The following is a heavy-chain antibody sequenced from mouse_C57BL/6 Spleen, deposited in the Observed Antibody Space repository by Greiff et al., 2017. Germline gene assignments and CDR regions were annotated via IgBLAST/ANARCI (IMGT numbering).Heavy chain of an antibody. V-gene: IGHV1-42*01. CDR1: GYSFPGYY. Sequence: VQLQQSGPELVKPGASVKISCKASGYSFPGYYMNWVKQSPEKSLEWLGEINPSTGGTTYNQQFKAKDTLNVDKSSSTAYMQLKILTSEDSAVYYGAREAPLGRYAMDYGGQGTSVTVSS. D-gene: IGHD4-1*01. J-gene: IGHJ4*01. CDR2: INPSTGGT. CDR3: AREAPLGRYAMDY.